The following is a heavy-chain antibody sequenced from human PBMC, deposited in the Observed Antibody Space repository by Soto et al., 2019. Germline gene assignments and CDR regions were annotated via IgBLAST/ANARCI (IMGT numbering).Heavy chain of an antibody. J-gene: IGHJ4*02. D-gene: IGHD2-2*01. Sequence: ASVKVSCKASGYTFTSYGISWVRQAPGQGLEWMGWISAYNGNTNYAQKLQGRVTMTTDTSTSTAYMELRSLRSDDTAVYYCARPRTYCSSTSCYEFDYWGQGTLVTVSS. V-gene: IGHV1-18*01. CDR2: ISAYNGNT. CDR1: GYTFTSYG. CDR3: ARPRTYCSSTSCYEFDY.